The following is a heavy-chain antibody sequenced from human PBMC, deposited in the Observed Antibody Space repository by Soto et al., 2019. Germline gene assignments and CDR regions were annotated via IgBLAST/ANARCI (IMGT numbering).Heavy chain of an antibody. CDR3: ARLYGFSGFDY. CDR2: IYYSGST. CDR1: GYSISSSNW. V-gene: IGHV4-28*01. J-gene: IGHJ4*02. D-gene: IGHD6-25*01. Sequence: PSETLSLTCAVSGYSISSSNWWGWFRQPPGKGLEWIGYIYYSGSTNYNPSLKSRVTISVDTSKNQFSLKLSSVTAADTAVYYCARLYGFSGFDYWGQGTLVTVSS.